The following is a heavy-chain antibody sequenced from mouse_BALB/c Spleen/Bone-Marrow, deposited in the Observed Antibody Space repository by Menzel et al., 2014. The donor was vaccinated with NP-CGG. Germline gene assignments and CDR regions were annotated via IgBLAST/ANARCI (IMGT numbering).Heavy chain of an antibody. CDR1: GFNIKDTY. V-gene: IGHV14-3*02. CDR2: IDPANGNT. CDR3: ANYYYGSSLFAY. D-gene: IGHD1-1*01. J-gene: IGHJ3*01. Sequence: EVMLVESGAELVKPGASVKSSCTASGFNIKDTYMHWVKQRPEQGLEWIGRIDPANGNTKYDPKFQGKATITADTSSNTAYLQLSSLTSEDTAVYYCANYYYGSSLFAYWGQGTLVTVSA.